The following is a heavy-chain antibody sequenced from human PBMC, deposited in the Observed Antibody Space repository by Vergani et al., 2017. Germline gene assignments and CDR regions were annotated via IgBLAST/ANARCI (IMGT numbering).Heavy chain of an antibody. CDR1: GYTFTGYY. CDR3: ARVQWLGPLGYDY. V-gene: IGHV1-2*02. J-gene: IGHJ4*02. Sequence: QVQLVQSGAEVKKPGASVKVSCKASGYTFTGYYMHWVRQDPGQGLEWMGWINPNSGGTNYAQKFQGRVTMTRDTSISTAYMELRRRRSDDTAVYYCARVQWLGPLGYDYWGQGTLVTVSS. D-gene: IGHD6-19*01. CDR2: INPNSGGT.